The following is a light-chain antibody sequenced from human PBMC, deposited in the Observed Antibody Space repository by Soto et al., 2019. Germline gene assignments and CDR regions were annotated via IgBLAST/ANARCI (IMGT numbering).Light chain of an antibody. J-gene: IGLJ1*01. CDR1: SNDVDAYNY. CDR3: SSYTTSLTYV. V-gene: IGLV2-14*01. Sequence: QSVLTQPASVSGSPAQSITISCTGASNDVDAYNYVSWYQQHPGRVPKLVIYDVSSRPSGVSDRFSGSKSGNTASLTISGLQAEDEADYYCSSYTTSLTYVFGTGTKVTVL. CDR2: DVS.